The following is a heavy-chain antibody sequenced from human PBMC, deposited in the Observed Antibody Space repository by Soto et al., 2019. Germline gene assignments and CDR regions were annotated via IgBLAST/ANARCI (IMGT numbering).Heavy chain of an antibody. D-gene: IGHD3-9*01. J-gene: IGHJ3*02. V-gene: IGHV2-5*02. CDR1: GFSLSTSGVG. CDR3: AHRPSSTYSDILTGYYLDAFDI. Sequence: SGPTLVNPTQTLTLTCTFSGFSLSTSGVGVAWIRQPPGKALEWLALIYWDDDKRYSPSLKSRLTITKDTSKNQVVLTMTNMDPVDTATYYCAHRPSSTYSDILTGYYLDAFDIGGQGTMVTVSS. CDR2: IYWDDDK.